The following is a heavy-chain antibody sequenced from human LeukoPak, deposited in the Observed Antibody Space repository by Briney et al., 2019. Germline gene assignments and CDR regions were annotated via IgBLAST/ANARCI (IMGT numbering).Heavy chain of an antibody. J-gene: IGHJ6*03. Sequence: SETLSLTCTVSGRSISSYYGSCIRHPPGRGRECMGYIYYSGSTIYNPSLKSRVTISVDTPKNQFSLKLGSVTAADTAVYYCVREDEWSGYDVWGKGTTVTVSS. D-gene: IGHD3-3*01. V-gene: IGHV4-59*13. CDR1: GRSISSYY. CDR2: IYYSGST. CDR3: VREDEWSGYDV.